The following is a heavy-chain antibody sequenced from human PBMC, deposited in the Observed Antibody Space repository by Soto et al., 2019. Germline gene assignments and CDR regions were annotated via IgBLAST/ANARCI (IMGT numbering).Heavy chain of an antibody. CDR3: AHSIRYFDWLHRYFDY. D-gene: IGHD3-9*01. Sequence: QITLKESGPTLVKPTQTLTLTCTFSGFSLSTSGVGVGWIRQPPGKALEWLALIYWDDDKRYSPSLKSRLTITKDTSKNQVVPTMTNMDSVDTATYYCAHSIRYFDWLHRYFDYWGQGTLVTVSS. J-gene: IGHJ4*02. CDR1: GFSLSTSGVG. CDR2: IYWDDDK. V-gene: IGHV2-5*02.